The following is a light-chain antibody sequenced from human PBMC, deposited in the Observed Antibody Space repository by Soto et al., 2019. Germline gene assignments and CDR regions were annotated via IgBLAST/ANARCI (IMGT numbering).Light chain of an antibody. J-gene: IGKJ4*01. CDR2: KAS. Sequence: DNQMTQSPSTLSASVGDRVTITCRASQGIGDWLAWYQQKPGKAPKLLIYKASNLESGVPSRFSGRGFGTEFTLTISSLHPDDYATYYCQEYNSYFGGGTKVEIK. CDR3: QEYNSY. CDR1: QGIGDW. V-gene: IGKV1-5*03.